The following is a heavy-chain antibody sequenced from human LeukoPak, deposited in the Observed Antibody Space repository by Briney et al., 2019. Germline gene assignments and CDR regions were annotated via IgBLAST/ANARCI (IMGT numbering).Heavy chain of an antibody. CDR1: GFSFSSYT. J-gene: IGHJ4*02. V-gene: IGHV3-23*01. CDR2: ISGSGGST. D-gene: IGHD2-2*01. Sequence: GGSLRLSCAGSGFSFSSYTMSWVRQAPGKGLEWVSAISGSGGSTYYADCVKGRFTISRDNSKNTLFLQMNSLRAEDTAVYYCAKDLGYCSSFSCPFDYWGQGTLVTVSS. CDR3: AKDLGYCSSFSCPFDY.